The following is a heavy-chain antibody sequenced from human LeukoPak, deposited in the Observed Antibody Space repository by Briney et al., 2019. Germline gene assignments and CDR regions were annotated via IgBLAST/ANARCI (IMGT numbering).Heavy chain of an antibody. D-gene: IGHD4-17*01. CDR3: ARDSYGDYVAFDY. V-gene: IGHV4-61*01. Sequence: SETLSLTCTVSGYSLSSGYYWGWIRQPPGKGLEWIGCIYYSGYTNYKSSFKSRVTISVDTSKNQFSLKLSSVTAADTAVYYCARDSYGDYVAFDYWGQGTLVTVSS. CDR1: GYSLSSGYY. CDR2: IYYSGYT. J-gene: IGHJ4*02.